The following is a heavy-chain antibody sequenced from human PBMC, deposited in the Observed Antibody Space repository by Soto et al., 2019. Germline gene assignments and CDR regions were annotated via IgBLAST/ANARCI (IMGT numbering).Heavy chain of an antibody. D-gene: IGHD4-17*01. J-gene: IGHJ4*02. V-gene: IGHV3-11*06. CDR1: GFTFSDYY. CDR2: ISGGGTFA. CDR3: ARGHTTVRRAYFDY. Sequence: QVQLVESGGGLVKPGGSLRLSCEASGFTFSDYYMSWFRQAPGKGLEWVSYISGGGTFAKYADSLRGRFTIFRDNAKSSVYLEISSLRADDSAVYYCARGHTTVRRAYFDYWGQGTVVTVSS.